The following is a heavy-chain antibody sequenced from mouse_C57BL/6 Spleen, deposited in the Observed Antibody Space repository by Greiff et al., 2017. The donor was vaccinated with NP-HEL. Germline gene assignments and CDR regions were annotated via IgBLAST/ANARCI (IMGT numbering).Heavy chain of an antibody. CDR1: GYTFTSYW. CDR3: ARWYYGSSEFAY. Sequence: QVQLQQPGAELVKPGASVKMSCKASGYTFTSYWITWVKQRPGQGLAWIGDIYPGSGSTNYNEKFKSKATLTVATSSSTAYLQLSSLTSEDSAVYYCARWYYGSSEFAYWGQGTLVTVSA. J-gene: IGHJ3*01. D-gene: IGHD1-1*01. CDR2: IYPGSGST. V-gene: IGHV1-55*01.